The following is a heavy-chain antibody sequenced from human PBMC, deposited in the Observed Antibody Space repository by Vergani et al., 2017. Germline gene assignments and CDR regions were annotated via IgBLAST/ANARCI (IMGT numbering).Heavy chain of an antibody. V-gene: IGHV3-30*02. CDR3: SKHFRGWGIVY. CDR2: IQFDGSNK. J-gene: IGHJ4*02. Sequence: QVQLVESGGGVVQRGGSLRHSCATSGFTLSNYYMQWIRQGPGKGLGFVAFIQFDGSNKYHADSVKGRFTLSRDFFKNTLYLQINSLRTDETATYYCSKHFRGWGIVYWGQGTQVIVSS. CDR1: GFTLSNYY. D-gene: IGHD3-16*01.